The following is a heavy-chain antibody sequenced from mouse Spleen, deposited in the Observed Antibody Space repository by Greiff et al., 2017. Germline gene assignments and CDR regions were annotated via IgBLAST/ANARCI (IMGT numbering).Heavy chain of an antibody. CDR2: IDPETGGT. CDR3: TEDGYYGLDY. J-gene: IGHJ2*01. V-gene: IGHV1-15*01. D-gene: IGHD1-1*01. Sequence: QVQLQQSGAELVRPGASVTLSCKASGYTFTDYEMHWVKQTPVHGLEWIGAIDPETGGTAYNQKFKGKAILTADKSSSTAYMELRSLTSEDSAVYYCTEDGYYGLDYWGQGTTLTVSS. CDR1: GYTFTDYE.